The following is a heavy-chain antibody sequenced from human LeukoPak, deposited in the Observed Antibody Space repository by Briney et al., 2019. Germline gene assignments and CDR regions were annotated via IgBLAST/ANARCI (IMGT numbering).Heavy chain of an antibody. CDR2: IYYSGST. V-gene: IGHV4-30-4*01. Sequence: SETLSLTCTVSGGSLSSGDYYWSWIRQPPGTGLEWIGYIYYSGSTYYNPSLKSRVTISVDTSKNQFSLKLSSVTAADTAVYYCARARQTVLLWFGELLDWGQGTLVTVSS. CDR1: GGSLSSGDYY. CDR3: ARARQTVLLWFGELLD. J-gene: IGHJ4*02. D-gene: IGHD3-10*01.